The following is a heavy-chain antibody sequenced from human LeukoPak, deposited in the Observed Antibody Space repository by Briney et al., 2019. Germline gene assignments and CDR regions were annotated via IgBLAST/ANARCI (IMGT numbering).Heavy chain of an antibody. CDR3: ARVDPGYCSSTSCPYYDYYYMDV. V-gene: IGHV1-2*02. CDR2: INPNSGST. CDR1: GYSFTRYY. Sequence: ASVNVSRKASGYSFTRYYMHWVQQAPGQGLKWMGWINPNSGSTKYAQKLQGRDPMTRDTSISTAYMELSRLRSDDTAVYYCARVDPGYCSSTSCPYYDYYYMDVWGKGTTVTVSS. J-gene: IGHJ6*03. D-gene: IGHD2-2*01.